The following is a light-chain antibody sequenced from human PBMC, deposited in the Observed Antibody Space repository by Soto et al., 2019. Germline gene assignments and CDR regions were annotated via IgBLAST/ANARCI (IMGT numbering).Light chain of an antibody. CDR2: EVS. V-gene: IGLV2-23*02. Sequence: QSVLTQPASVSGSPGQSITISCTGTSSVVGSYNLVSWYQQHPGKAPKLMIYEVSKRPSGVSNRFSGSKSGNTASLTISGLQAEYEADSYCCSYAGSSTYVFGPGTKVTVL. J-gene: IGLJ1*01. CDR1: SSVVGSYNL. CDR3: CSYAGSSTYV.